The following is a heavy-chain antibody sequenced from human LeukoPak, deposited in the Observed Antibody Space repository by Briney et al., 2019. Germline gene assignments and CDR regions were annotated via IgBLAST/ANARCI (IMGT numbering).Heavy chain of an antibody. D-gene: IGHD1-26*01. CDR1: GFTVSAYA. Sequence: GGSLRLSCAASGFTVSAYAMAWVRQAPGKGLEWVAVISYDGSNKYYADSVKGRFTISRDNSKNTLYLQMNSLRTEDTAVYYCAKGRVGANGYYYYGMDVWGQGTTVSVSS. CDR3: AKGRVGANGYYYYGMDV. CDR2: ISYDGSNK. J-gene: IGHJ6*02. V-gene: IGHV3-30*18.